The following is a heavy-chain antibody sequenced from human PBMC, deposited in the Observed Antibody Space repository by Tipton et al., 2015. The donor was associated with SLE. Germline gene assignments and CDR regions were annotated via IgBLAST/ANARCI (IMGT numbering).Heavy chain of an antibody. CDR3: ASGAYGSGSNYFGGWFDP. Sequence: TLSLTCIVSGGSIKNHYWSWIRQPPGKGLEWIGIAYHSGSTYYNPSLKSRVTISVDTSKNQFSLKLSSVTAADTAVYYCASGAYGSGSNYFGGWFDPWGQGTLVTVSS. J-gene: IGHJ5*02. CDR2: AYHSGST. CDR1: GGSIKNHY. D-gene: IGHD3-10*01. V-gene: IGHV4-4*08.